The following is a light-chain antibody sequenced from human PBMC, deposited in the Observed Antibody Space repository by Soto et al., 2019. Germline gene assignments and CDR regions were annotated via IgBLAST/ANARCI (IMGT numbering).Light chain of an antibody. CDR3: SSYTSSSIYV. Sequence: SALTQPASVSESPGQSITISCTGTSSDVGGYNYVSWYQQHPGKAPKLMIYDVSNRPSGVSNRFSGSKSGNTASLTISGLQAEDEADYYCSSYTSSSIYVFGTRTKVTVL. CDR1: SSDVGGYNY. V-gene: IGLV2-14*01. J-gene: IGLJ1*01. CDR2: DVS.